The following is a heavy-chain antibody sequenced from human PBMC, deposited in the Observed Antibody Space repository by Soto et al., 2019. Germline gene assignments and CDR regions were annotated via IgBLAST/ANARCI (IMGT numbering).Heavy chain of an antibody. J-gene: IGHJ3*02. V-gene: IGHV3-30-3*01. CDR2: TSYNGLSH. D-gene: IGHD4-17*01. Sequence: QVQMVESGGGVVQPGRSLRLSYAASGFTFDNYALHWVSQAPGNGLEWVAVTSYNGLSHFYADSVKGRSTISRDNSKKTLYLEVNNLRPEDTDVYYCARGGRGLRGAFDISGQGTTVSVSS. CDR3: ARGGRGLRGAFDI. CDR1: GFTFDNYA.